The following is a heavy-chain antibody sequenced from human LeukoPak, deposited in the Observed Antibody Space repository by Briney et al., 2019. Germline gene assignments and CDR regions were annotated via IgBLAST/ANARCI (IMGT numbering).Heavy chain of an antibody. V-gene: IGHV3-48*03. CDR2: ISGSDTTT. CDR1: GFAFSAYE. Sequence: PGGSLRLSCLASGFAFSAYEMNWVRQAPGRGLEWVSYISGSDTTTYYADSVRGRFTIFRGNAKNSLYLQMNSLRAEDTALYYCTTLGYHLDSWGQGTLVTVSS. D-gene: IGHD3-22*01. J-gene: IGHJ4*02. CDR3: TTLGYHLDS.